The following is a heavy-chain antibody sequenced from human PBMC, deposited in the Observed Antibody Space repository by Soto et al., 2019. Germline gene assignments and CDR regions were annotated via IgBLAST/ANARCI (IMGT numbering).Heavy chain of an antibody. V-gene: IGHV1-69*13. Sequence: SVKVSCKASGGTFGSQGIAWVRQAPGQGLEWMGGFIAMLGTPTYAKKVQGRATISADESLTSSYLELRSLRSEDTGVYFCARGAMANFDCWGQGTVVTVSS. CDR2: FIAMLGTP. D-gene: IGHD5-18*01. J-gene: IGHJ4*02. CDR3: ARGAMANFDC. CDR1: GGTFGSQG.